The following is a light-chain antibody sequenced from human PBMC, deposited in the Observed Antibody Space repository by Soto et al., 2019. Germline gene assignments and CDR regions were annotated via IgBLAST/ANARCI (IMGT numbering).Light chain of an antibody. Sequence: QSALTQPASVSGSPGQSITISCTGTSSDVGGYNYVSWYQQHPGKAPKLMIYEVSNRPSGVSNRFSGSKSGNTASLTISGLQAEDDADYYCSSYTSSSIPYVFGTGTKLTVL. J-gene: IGLJ1*01. V-gene: IGLV2-14*01. CDR1: SSDVGGYNY. CDR2: EVS. CDR3: SSYTSSSIPYV.